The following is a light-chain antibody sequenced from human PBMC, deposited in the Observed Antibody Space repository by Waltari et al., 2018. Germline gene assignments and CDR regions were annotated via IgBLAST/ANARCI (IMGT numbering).Light chain of an antibody. CDR3: SSYTSSGPYV. Sequence: QSALTQPASVSGSPGQSVPISCTGTSDAVGGYNHVSWFQQHPGKAPKLMIYDVNNRPSGISNRFSGSKSDNTASLTISGLQAEDEAEYYCSSYTSSGPYVFGSGTKV. V-gene: IGLV2-14*03. CDR1: SDAVGGYNH. J-gene: IGLJ1*01. CDR2: DVN.